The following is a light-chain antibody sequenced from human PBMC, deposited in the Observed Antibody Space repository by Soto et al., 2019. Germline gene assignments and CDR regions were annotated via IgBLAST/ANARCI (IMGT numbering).Light chain of an antibody. V-gene: IGKV3-15*01. Sequence: EIVLTQSPDTLYVSPGEIATLSCRASQSLSSNVAWYQQRPRQAPRLLIYATSSRASDVPARFSGSGSGTEFTLTIASLQSEDFAIYYCQQYNHWPRMLSFGGGTKVELK. J-gene: IGKJ4*01. CDR2: ATS. CDR1: QSLSSN. CDR3: QQYNHWPRMLS.